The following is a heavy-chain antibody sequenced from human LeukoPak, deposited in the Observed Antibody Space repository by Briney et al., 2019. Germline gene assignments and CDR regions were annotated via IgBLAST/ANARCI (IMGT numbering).Heavy chain of an antibody. D-gene: IGHD6-19*01. J-gene: IGHJ4*02. V-gene: IGHV3-21*01. CDR1: VLASSRYT. CDR2: ISSSNSYI. Sequence: SLSPARAASVLASSRYTMNSVRQTTGKGLEWVSSISSSNSYIYNADSVKGRFTISRDNAKNSLYLQMNSLRAEDTAVYYCARDQGLLVVAGRFGYWGQGTLVTVSS. CDR3: ARDQGLLVVAGRFGY.